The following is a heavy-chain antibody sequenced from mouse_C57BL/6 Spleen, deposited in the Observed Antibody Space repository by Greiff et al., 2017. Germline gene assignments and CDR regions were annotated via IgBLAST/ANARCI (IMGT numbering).Heavy chain of an antibody. CDR3: TRDASGGFDY. CDR2: ISSGGDYI. V-gene: IGHV5-9-1*02. Sequence: EVMLVESGAGLVKPGGSLKLSCAASGFTFSSSAMSWVRQTPEKRLEWVAYISSGGDYIYYADTVKGRITISTDNARNTLYLQMSSLKSEDNAMYYCTRDASGGFDYWGQGTTLTVSS. CDR1: GFTFSSSA. J-gene: IGHJ2*01. D-gene: IGHD3-2*02.